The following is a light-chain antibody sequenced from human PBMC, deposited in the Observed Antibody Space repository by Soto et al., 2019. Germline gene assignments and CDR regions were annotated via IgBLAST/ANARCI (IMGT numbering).Light chain of an antibody. CDR3: SSYTSSSTYVV. Sequence: QSALTQPASVSGSPGQSITISCTGTSSDVGGYNYVSWYQQHPGKAPKLMIYEVSNRPSGVSNRFSASKSGNTASLTISGLQVEDEADYYCSSYTSSSTYVVFGGGTKVTVL. J-gene: IGLJ2*01. CDR1: SSDVGGYNY. CDR2: EVS. V-gene: IGLV2-14*01.